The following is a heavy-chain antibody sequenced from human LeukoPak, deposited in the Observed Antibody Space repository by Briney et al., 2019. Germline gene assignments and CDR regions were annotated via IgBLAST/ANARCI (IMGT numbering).Heavy chain of an antibody. Sequence: GGSLRLSCAASGLTFSSSAMNWVRHAPGKGLEWVSSITSGSTYMFYADAVKGRFTITRDDAKNSLYLQMNDLRAEDTAVYYCATEIRAVQDLYYWGQGTLVTVSS. V-gene: IGHV3-21*01. D-gene: IGHD3-10*01. CDR2: ITSGSTYM. J-gene: IGHJ4*02. CDR3: ATEIRAVQDLYY. CDR1: GLTFSSSA.